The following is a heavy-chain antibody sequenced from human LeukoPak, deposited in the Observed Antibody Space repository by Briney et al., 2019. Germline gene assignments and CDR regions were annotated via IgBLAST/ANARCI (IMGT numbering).Heavy chain of an antibody. J-gene: IGHJ4*02. Sequence: VASVKVSCKASGGTFSSYAISWVRQAPGQGLEWMGWINPNSGGTNYAQKFQGRVTMTRDTSISTAYMELSRLRSDDTAVYYCARVASIAARHPDYWGQGTLVTVSS. CDR1: GGTFSSYA. CDR3: ARVASIAARHPDY. CDR2: INPNSGGT. V-gene: IGHV1-2*02. D-gene: IGHD6-6*01.